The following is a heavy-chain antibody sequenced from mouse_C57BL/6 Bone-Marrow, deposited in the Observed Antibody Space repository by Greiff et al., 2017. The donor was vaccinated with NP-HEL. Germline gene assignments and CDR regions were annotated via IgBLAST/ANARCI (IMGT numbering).Heavy chain of an antibody. CDR1: GFTFSSYA. D-gene: IGHD4-1*01. J-gene: IGHJ1*03. CDR3: ARDPLGGYFDV. CDR2: ISDGGSYT. V-gene: IGHV5-4*01. Sequence: EVQRVESGGGLVKPGGSLKLSCAASGFTFSSYAMSWVRQTPEKRLAWVATISDGGSYTYYPDNVQGRFTISRDNAKNNLYLQMSHLKSEDTAMYYCARDPLGGYFDVWGTGTTVTVSS.